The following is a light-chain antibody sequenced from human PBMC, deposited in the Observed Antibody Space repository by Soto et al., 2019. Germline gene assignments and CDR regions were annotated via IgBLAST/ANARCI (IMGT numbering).Light chain of an antibody. CDR2: GNG. CDR1: SSSIGAGYE. Sequence: QSVLTHPPSVSGAPGQRVTISCSWTSSSIGAGYEVHWYHQLPGPAPKLVVSGNGNRPSGVPDRLSASKSGTSASLAITGIQAEDEGHYYCQSYDKRLTAYVFGTGTKVTVL. J-gene: IGLJ1*01. CDR3: QSYDKRLTAYV. V-gene: IGLV1-40*01.